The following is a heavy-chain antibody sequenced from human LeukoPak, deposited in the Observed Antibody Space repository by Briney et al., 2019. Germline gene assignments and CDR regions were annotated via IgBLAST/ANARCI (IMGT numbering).Heavy chain of an antibody. CDR1: GFTFSSYG. CDR2: IKQDGSEK. D-gene: IGHD1-26*01. CDR3: ARVSGGSYGYYYYYMDV. J-gene: IGHJ6*03. V-gene: IGHV3-7*01. Sequence: GGSLRLSCAASGFTFSSYGMSWVRQAPGKGLEWVANIKQDGSEKYYVDSVKGRFTISRDNAKNSLYLQMNSLRAEDTAVYYCARVSGGSYGYYYYYMDVWGKGTTVTISS.